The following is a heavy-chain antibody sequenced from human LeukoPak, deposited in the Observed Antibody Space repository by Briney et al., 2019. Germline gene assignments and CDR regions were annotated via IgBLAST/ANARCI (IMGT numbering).Heavy chain of an antibody. CDR2: IYYSGST. J-gene: IGHJ5*02. CDR1: GGSISSYY. D-gene: IGHD3-10*01. CDR3: ARFYGSGSYYNWFDP. Sequence: SETLSLTCTVSGGSISSYYWSWIRQPPGKGLEWIGYIYYSGSTNYNPSLKSRVTISVDTSKNQFPLKLSSVTAADTAVYYCARFYGSGSYYNWFDPWGQGTLVTVSS. V-gene: IGHV4-59*01.